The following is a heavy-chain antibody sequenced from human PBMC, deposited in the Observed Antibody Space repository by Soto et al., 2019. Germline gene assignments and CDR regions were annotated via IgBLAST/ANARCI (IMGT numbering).Heavy chain of an antibody. D-gene: IGHD3-10*01. CDR2: IIPIFGTA. J-gene: IGHJ4*02. Sequence: SVKVSCKASGGTFSSYAISWVRQAPGQGLEWMGGIIPIFGTANYAQKFQGRVTITADESTSTAYMELSSLRSEDTAVYYCARALSGYRSFDYWGQGTLVTVSS. CDR3: ARALSGYRSFDY. V-gene: IGHV1-69*13. CDR1: GGTFSSYA.